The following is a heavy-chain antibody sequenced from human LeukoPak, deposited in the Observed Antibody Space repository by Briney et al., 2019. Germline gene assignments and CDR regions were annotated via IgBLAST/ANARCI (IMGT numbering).Heavy chain of an antibody. CDR1: GFTFSSYG. V-gene: IGHV3-30*03. CDR2: ISYDVRNT. Sequence: GGSLRLSCAASGFTFSSYGMHWVRQAPGKGLEWVAVISYDVRNTDYADSVKGRFTISRDNSKNTLFLQMRSLRPDDTALYHCAILSSGWPNLGGLDVWGQGTMVTVSS. D-gene: IGHD6-19*01. J-gene: IGHJ6*02. CDR3: AILSSGWPNLGGLDV.